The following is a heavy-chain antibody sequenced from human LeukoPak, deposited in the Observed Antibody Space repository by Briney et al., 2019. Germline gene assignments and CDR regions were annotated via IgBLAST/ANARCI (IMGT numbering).Heavy chain of an antibody. D-gene: IGHD2-15*01. V-gene: IGHV3-21*01. CDR3: ARATGGKMEDAFDI. J-gene: IGHJ3*02. CDR1: GFTFSSYS. Sequence: GGSLRLSCAASGFTFSSYSMNWVRQAPGKGLEWVSSISSSSSYVYYADSVKGRFTISRDNAKNSPYLQMNSLRAEDTAVYYCARATGGKMEDAFDIWGQGTMVTVSS. CDR2: ISSSSSYV.